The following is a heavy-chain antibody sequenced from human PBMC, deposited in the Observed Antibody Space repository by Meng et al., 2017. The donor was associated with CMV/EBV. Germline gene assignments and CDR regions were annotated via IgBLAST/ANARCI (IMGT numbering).Heavy chain of an antibody. J-gene: IGHJ6*02. D-gene: IGHD3-3*01. CDR1: GYTFTGHY. Sequence: ASVKVSCKASGYTFTGHYMHWVRQAPGQGLEWMGWINPNSGGTNYAQKFQGRVTMTRDTSISTAYMELSRLRSDDTAVYYCACLYYDFWSGYWGNYYYGMDVWGQGTTVTVSS. CDR2: INPNSGGT. V-gene: IGHV1-2*02. CDR3: ACLYYDFWSGYWGNYYYGMDV.